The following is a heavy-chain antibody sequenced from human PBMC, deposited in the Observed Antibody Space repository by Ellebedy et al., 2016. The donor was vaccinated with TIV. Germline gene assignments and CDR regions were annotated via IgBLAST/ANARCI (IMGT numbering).Heavy chain of an antibody. D-gene: IGHD5-24*01. CDR2: ISGYNGNT. CDR1: GYTFISYG. V-gene: IGHV1-18*01. CDR3: ARALKTATYDI. Sequence: ASVKVSCXASGYTFISYGINWVRQAPGQGLEWMGWISGYNGNTNYAQKFQGRVTMTTDTSTNTAYMEVRSLRSDDTAVYYCARALKTATYDIWGQGTLITVSS. J-gene: IGHJ3*02.